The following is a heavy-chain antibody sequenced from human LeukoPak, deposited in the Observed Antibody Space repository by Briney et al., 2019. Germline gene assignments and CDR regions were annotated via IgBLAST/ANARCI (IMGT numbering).Heavy chain of an antibody. CDR3: ARVTGTTDYYYYMDV. J-gene: IGHJ6*03. D-gene: IGHD1-7*01. CDR1: GYTFTSYD. CDR2: MNPNSGNT. Sequence: ASVKVSCKASGYTFTSYDINWVRQATGQGIEWMGWMNPNSGNTGYAQKFQGRVTMTRNTSISTAYMELSSLRSEDTAVYYCARVTGTTDYYYYMDVWGKGTTVTVSS. V-gene: IGHV1-8*01.